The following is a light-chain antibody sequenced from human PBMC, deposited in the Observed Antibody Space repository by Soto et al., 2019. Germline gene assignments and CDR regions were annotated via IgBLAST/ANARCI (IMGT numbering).Light chain of an antibody. J-gene: IGKJ5*01. CDR3: QQYNSYSST. V-gene: IGKV1D-16*01. CDR2: TGS. Sequence: DIQMTQSPSYVSASVGDRVTITCRASQGIKNWLAWYQQKPGKAPNLLIYTGSSLQSGVPSRFSGSGSGTEFTLTISSLQPDDFATYYCQQYNSYSSTFGQGTRLEIK. CDR1: QGIKNW.